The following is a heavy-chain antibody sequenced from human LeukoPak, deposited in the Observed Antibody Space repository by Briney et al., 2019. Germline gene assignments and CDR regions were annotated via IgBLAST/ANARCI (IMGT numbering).Heavy chain of an antibody. D-gene: IGHD6-19*01. CDR2: IYYSGST. CDR3: ARHRDSSGWYDFDY. V-gene: IGHV4-39*01. J-gene: IGHJ4*02. Sequence: SETLSLTCTVSGGSINSSNYYWGWIRQPPGKGLEWIGSIYYSGSTYYNPSLKSRVSISVDTSKDQFSLKLSSVTAADTAVYHCARHRDSSGWYDFDYWGQGTLVTVSS. CDR1: GGSINSSNYY.